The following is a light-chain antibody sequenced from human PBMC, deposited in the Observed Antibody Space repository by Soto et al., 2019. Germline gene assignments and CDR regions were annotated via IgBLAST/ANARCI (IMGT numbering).Light chain of an antibody. V-gene: IGLV2-14*03. CDR1: SSDVGGYNY. Sequence: QSALTQPASVSGSPGQSITISCTGTSSDVGGYNYVSWYQHHPGKAPKLMIFDVSNRPSGVSNRSSGSKSGNTASLTISGLRPEDEADYYCSSYTTSNTRQIVFGTGTKVTVL. CDR2: DVS. CDR3: SSYTTSNTRQIV. J-gene: IGLJ1*01.